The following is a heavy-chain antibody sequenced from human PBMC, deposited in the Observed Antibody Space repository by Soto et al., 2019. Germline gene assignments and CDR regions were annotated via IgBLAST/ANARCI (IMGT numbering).Heavy chain of an antibody. V-gene: IGHV4-59*01. CDR3: ARIILTGYYGLEP. D-gene: IGHD3-9*01. Sequence: QVQLQESGPGLVKPWETLSLTCSVSGDSLTSYYWTWVRQPPGKGLEWIGYIYYTGKTNYNPSLKSRVTISMDLSKNQFSLELRSVTAAYTAVYYCARIILTGYYGLEPWGQGTLVIVSA. CDR2: IYYTGKT. J-gene: IGHJ5*02. CDR1: GDSLTSYY.